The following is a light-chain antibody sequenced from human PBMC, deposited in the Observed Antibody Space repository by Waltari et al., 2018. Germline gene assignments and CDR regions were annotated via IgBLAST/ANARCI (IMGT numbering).Light chain of an antibody. CDR3: QQSYSLLRLT. V-gene: IGKV1-39*01. CDR2: ATY. CDR1: QSINNY. J-gene: IGKJ4*01. Sequence: DIQMTQSPSYLSASVGDTVTITCRASQSINNYLTWYQQKPGKAPILLIYATYTLQSGVPSRFSGSGSGTDFTLTISNLQPEDVATYYCQQSYSLLRLTFGGGTKEDIK.